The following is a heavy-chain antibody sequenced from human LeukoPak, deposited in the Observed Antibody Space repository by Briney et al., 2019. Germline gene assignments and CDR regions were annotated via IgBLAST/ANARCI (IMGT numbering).Heavy chain of an antibody. CDR2: ISSSGSTI. CDR1: GFTFSSYE. D-gene: IGHD3-3*01. V-gene: IGHV3-48*03. Sequence: GGSLRLSCAASGFTFSSYEMNWVRQVPGKGLEWVSYISSSGSTIYYADPVKGRFTISRDNAKNSLYLQMNSLRAEDTAVYYCARVKWSGGARFDPWGQGTLVTVSS. J-gene: IGHJ5*02. CDR3: ARVKWSGGARFDP.